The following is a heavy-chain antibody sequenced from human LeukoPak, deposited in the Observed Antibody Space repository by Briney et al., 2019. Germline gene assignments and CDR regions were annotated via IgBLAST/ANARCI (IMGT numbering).Heavy chain of an antibody. J-gene: IGHJ3*02. D-gene: IGHD3-10*01. CDR3: ARSDGYGLVGI. CDR2: IYSRGNT. V-gene: IGHV4-38-2*02. Sequence: PSETLSLTCTVSRYSISSDYYWGWIRQPPGNTLEWIGSIYSRGNTYYNPSLKSRVIILIDTAKNHFSLNLSSVTAADTAVYYCARSDGYGLVGIWGQGTMVTVSS. CDR1: RYSISSDYY.